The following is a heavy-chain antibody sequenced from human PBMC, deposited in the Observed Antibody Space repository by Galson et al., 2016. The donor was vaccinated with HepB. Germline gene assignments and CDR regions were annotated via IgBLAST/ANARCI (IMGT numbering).Heavy chain of an antibody. D-gene: IGHD4-23*01. CDR2: IRSKAYGETT. Sequence: SLRLSCAASGFTLGDYAMSWFRQAPGKGLEWLGFIRSKAYGETTLYAASVRGRFTISRDDSERSLYLQMNSLETEDTAIYYCARLLGHVGTHGSNLWGQGTLVTVSS. V-gene: IGHV3-49*03. CDR1: GFTLGDYA. J-gene: IGHJ5*02. CDR3: ARLLGHVGTHGSNL.